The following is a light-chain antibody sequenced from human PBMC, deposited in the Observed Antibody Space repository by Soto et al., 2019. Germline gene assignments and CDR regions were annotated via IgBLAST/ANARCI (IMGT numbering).Light chain of an antibody. CDR1: QRISTY. J-gene: IGKJ1*01. CDR3: QQRNKPRA. CDR2: VAS. V-gene: IGKV1-27*01. Sequence: EIEMTQNPSALRGAGGESGTLSCRASQRISTYLAWYQQKPWKVPYLLIYVASSLPTGIPSRFSGSGSGTDIRLTSSSLPAEDVVLYYWQQRNKPRAFGQGTKVDIK.